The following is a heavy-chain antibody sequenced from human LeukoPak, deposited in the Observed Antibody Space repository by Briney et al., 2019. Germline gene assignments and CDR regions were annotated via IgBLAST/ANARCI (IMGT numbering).Heavy chain of an antibody. V-gene: IGHV3-30*18. D-gene: IGHD2-2*01. Sequence: PGGSLRLFCAASGFTFSSYGMHWVRQAPGKGLEWVAVISYDGSNKYYADSVKGRFTISRDNSKNTLYLQMNSLRAEDTAVYYCAKGKHCSSTSCSSKYYYGMDVWGQGTTVTVSS. CDR3: AKGKHCSSTSCSSKYYYGMDV. CDR2: ISYDGSNK. CDR1: GFTFSSYG. J-gene: IGHJ6*02.